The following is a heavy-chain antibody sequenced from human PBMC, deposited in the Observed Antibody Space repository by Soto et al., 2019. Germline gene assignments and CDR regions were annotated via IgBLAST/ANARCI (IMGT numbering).Heavy chain of an antibody. V-gene: IGHV1-24*01. CDR3: ATKRITMIVGRGKYYFDY. Sequence: ASVKVSCKVSGYTLTELSMHWVRQAPGKGLEWRGGFDPEDGETNYAQKFQGRGTMTEDASTDTAFMELSSMRSEDTAVYYCATKRITMIVGRGKYYFDYWGQGTLVTVSS. J-gene: IGHJ4*02. D-gene: IGHD3-22*01. CDR1: GYTLTELS. CDR2: FDPEDGET.